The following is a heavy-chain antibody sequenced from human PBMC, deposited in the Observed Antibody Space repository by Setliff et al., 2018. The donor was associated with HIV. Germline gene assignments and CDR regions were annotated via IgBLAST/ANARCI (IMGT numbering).Heavy chain of an antibody. CDR2: ISWNSGSI. CDR1: GFTFDDYA. D-gene: IGHD1-26*01. J-gene: IGHJ4*02. V-gene: IGHV3-9*01. CDR3: ARDATRGGDFDF. Sequence: GGSLRLSCAASGFTFDDYAMHWVRQAPGKGLEWVSGISWNSGSIGYVDSVKGRFTMSRDNAKNLVYLEMNSLKVEDTAVYYCARDATRGGDFDFWGQGTLVTVSS.